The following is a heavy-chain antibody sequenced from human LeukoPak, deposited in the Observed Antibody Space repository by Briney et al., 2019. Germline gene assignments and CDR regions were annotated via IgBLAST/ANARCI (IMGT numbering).Heavy chain of an antibody. Sequence: ASVKVSCKASGYTFTSCGISWVRQAPGQGLEWMGWISAYNGNTNYAQKLQGRVTMTTDTSTSTAYMELRSLRSDDTAVYYCAREEPVAGRGYYYGMDVWGKGTTVTVSS. J-gene: IGHJ6*04. V-gene: IGHV1-18*04. CDR2: ISAYNGNT. CDR3: AREEPVAGRGYYYGMDV. D-gene: IGHD6-19*01. CDR1: GYTFTSCG.